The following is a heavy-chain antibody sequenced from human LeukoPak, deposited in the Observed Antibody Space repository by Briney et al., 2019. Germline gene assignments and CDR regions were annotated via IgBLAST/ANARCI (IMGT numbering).Heavy chain of an antibody. Sequence: GGSLRLSCAASGFTFSSYWMSWVRQAPGKGLEWVANIKQDGSEKYYVDSVKGRFTISRHNSKNTLYLQMNSLRAEDTAVYYCARADPTDYYYYGMDVWGQGTTVTVSS. J-gene: IGHJ6*02. V-gene: IGHV3-7*03. CDR2: IKQDGSEK. D-gene: IGHD4-17*01. CDR3: ARADPTDYYYYGMDV. CDR1: GFTFSSYW.